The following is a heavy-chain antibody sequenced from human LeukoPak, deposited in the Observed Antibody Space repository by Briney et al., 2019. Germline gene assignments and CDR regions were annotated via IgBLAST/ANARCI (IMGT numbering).Heavy chain of an antibody. J-gene: IGHJ2*01. V-gene: IGHV4-59*01. CDR3: ARDPKIPYSSGWLTNWYFDL. CDR2: IYYSGST. D-gene: IGHD6-19*01. Sequence: SETLSLTCTVSGVSISSYYWSWIRQPPGKGLEWIGYIYYSGSTNYNPSLKSRVTISVDTSKNQFSLKLSSVTAADTAVYYCARDPKIPYSSGWLTNWYFDLWGRGTLVTVSS. CDR1: GVSISSYY.